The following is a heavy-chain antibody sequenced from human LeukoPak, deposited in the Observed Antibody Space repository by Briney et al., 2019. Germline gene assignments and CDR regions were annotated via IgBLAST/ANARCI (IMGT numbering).Heavy chain of an antibody. CDR3: AKDLCSGGSCYYGLDY. Sequence: PGGSLRLSCAASGFTFSSYAMSWVRQAPGKGLEWVSAISGSGGSTYYADSVKGRFTIPRDNSKNTLYLQMNSLRAEDTAVYYCAKDLCSGGSCYYGLDYWGQGTLVSVSS. J-gene: IGHJ4*02. D-gene: IGHD2-15*01. V-gene: IGHV3-23*01. CDR1: GFTFSSYA. CDR2: ISGSGGST.